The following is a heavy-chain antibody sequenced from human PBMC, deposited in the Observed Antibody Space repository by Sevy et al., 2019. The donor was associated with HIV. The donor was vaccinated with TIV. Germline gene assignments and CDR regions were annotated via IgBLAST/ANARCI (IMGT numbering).Heavy chain of an antibody. CDR3: ARALAEYYYAMDV. Sequence: SETLSLTCSVSGVSISGYYWTWIRQTPGKGLEWIGYIYYSGRTNYNPSLQGRVAIPSDTSKNQFSLKLSSVTAADTAVYYCARALAEYYYAMDVWGQGTTVTVSS. J-gene: IGHJ6*02. CDR1: GVSISGYY. V-gene: IGHV4-59*01. CDR2: IYYSGRT.